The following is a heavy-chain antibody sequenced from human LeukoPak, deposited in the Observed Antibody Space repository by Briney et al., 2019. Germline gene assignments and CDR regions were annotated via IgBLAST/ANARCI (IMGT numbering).Heavy chain of an antibody. CDR3: ARPLEVYDSSGYYSEYFQH. Sequence: HPGGSLRLSCVGSGFTFSAYGISWVRQAPGKGLESVSSISGSDGATSYADSVKGRFTISRDNSKNTLYLQMNSLRAEDTAVYYCARPLEVYDSSGYYSEYFQHWGQGTLVTVSS. CDR1: GFTFSAYG. CDR2: ISGSDGAT. V-gene: IGHV3-23*01. J-gene: IGHJ1*01. D-gene: IGHD3-22*01.